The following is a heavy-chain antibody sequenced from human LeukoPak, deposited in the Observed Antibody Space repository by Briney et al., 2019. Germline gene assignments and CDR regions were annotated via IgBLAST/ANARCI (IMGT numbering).Heavy chain of an antibody. Sequence: PSETLSLTCAVYGGSFSGYYWSWIRQPPGKGLGWIGYIYYSGTTNYNPSLKSRVTISVDTSKNHFSLKLSSVTAADTAVYYCARAAFYYDGSAYHYYFDYWGQGTLVTVSS. CDR2: IYYSGTT. D-gene: IGHD3-22*01. CDR1: GGSFSGYY. V-gene: IGHV4-59*01. J-gene: IGHJ4*02. CDR3: ARAAFYYDGSAYHYYFDY.